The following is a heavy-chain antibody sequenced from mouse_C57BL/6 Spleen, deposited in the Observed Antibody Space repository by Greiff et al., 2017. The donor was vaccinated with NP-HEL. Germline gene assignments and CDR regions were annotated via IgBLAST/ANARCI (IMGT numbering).Heavy chain of an antibody. CDR2: INPSTGGT. CDR3: ARGGLTTGY. D-gene: IGHD1-1*01. J-gene: IGHJ2*01. CDR1: GYSFTGYY. Sequence: VQLKQSGPELVKPGASVKISCKASGYSFTGYYMNWVKQSPEKSLEWIGEINPSTGGTTYNKKFKAKATLTVDKSSSTAYMQLKSLTSEDSAVYYCARGGLTTGYWGQGTTLTVSS. V-gene: IGHV1-42*01.